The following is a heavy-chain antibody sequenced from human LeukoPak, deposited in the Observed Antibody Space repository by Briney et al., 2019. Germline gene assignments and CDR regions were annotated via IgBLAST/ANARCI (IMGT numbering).Heavy chain of an antibody. CDR2: ISSSGSTI. Sequence: GGSLRLSCAASGFTFSSYEMNWVRQAPGKGLEWVSYISSSGSTIYYADSVKGRFTISRDNSKNTLYLQMNSLRAEDTAVYYCAKDRRAGSYDYWGQGTLVTVSS. CDR1: GFTFSSYE. V-gene: IGHV3-48*03. CDR3: AKDRRAGSYDY. J-gene: IGHJ4*02. D-gene: IGHD3-10*01.